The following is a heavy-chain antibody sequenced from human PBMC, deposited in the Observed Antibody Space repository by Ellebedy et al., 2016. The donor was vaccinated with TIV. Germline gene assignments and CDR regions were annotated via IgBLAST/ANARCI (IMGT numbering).Heavy chain of an antibody. J-gene: IGHJ4*02. V-gene: IGHV5-51*01. D-gene: IGHD3-22*01. Sequence: KVSCKGSGYTFTNNWIGWVRQMRGKGLEWLGSVYPGDSDTRYSPSFRGQVTISADKSTSTAYLQWSSLRASDTAMYYCTRHLGFYYHPSGSPRYYFDFWGQGTLVTVSS. CDR3: TRHLGFYYHPSGSPRYYFDF. CDR1: GYTFTNNW. CDR2: VYPGDSDT.